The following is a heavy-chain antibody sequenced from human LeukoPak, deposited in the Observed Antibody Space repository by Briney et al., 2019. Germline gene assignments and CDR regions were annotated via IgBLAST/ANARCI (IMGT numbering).Heavy chain of an antibody. V-gene: IGHV4-59*01. J-gene: IGHJ6*02. CDR2: IYYSGST. Sequence: SETLSLTCTVSGGSISSYYWSWLRQPPGKGLEWIGYIYYSGSTNYNPSLKSRVTISVDTSKNQFSLKLSSVTAADTAVYYCARDSYGMDVWGQGTTVTVSS. CDR1: GGSISSYY. CDR3: ARDSYGMDV.